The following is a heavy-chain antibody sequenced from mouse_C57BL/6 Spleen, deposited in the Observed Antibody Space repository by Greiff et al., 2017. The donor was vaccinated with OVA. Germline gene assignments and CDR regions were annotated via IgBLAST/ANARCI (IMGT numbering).Heavy chain of an antibody. CDR1: GYTFTSYW. CDR3: ARVSSVFPPIDY. CDR2: IHPNSGST. J-gene: IGHJ2*01. V-gene: IGHV1-64*01. Sequence: QVQLQQSGAELVKPGASVKLSCKASGYTFTSYWMHWVKQRPGQGLEWIGMIHPNSGSTNYNEKFKGKATLTVDKSSSTAYMQLSSLTSEDSAVSYCARVSSVFPPIDYWGQGTTLTVSS. D-gene: IGHD3-2*02.